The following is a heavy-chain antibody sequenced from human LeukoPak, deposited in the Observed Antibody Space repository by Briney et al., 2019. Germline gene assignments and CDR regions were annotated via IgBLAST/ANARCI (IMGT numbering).Heavy chain of an antibody. D-gene: IGHD6-13*01. CDR3: ARRRTSIRYSSSRSALDY. CDR1: GESTRSYY. V-gene: IGHV4-4*07. Sequence: SETLSLTCTVSGESTRSYYWSWIRQPAGKGLEWIGRIYAGGNTNYNPSLKSRVTISVDTSKNQFSLKLSSVTAADTAVYYCARRRTSIRYSSSRSALDYWGQGTLVTVSS. CDR2: IYAGGNT. J-gene: IGHJ4*02.